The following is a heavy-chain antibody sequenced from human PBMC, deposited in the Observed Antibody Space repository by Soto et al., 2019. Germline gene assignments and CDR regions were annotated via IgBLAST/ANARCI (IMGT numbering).Heavy chain of an antibody. D-gene: IGHD2-2*01. V-gene: IGHV4-59*01. J-gene: IGHJ4*02. CDR1: GGSISSYY. CDR2: IFYSGNT. Sequence: LSLTCTVSGGSISSYYWNWIRQPPGKGLEWIGYIFYSGNTYYNPSLESRVTISIDTSKNQFSLKLSSVTAADTAVYYCARSNPNYCSSTSCQYSSSWRALDYWGQGTLVTVSS. CDR3: ARSNPNYCSSTSCQYSSSWRALDY.